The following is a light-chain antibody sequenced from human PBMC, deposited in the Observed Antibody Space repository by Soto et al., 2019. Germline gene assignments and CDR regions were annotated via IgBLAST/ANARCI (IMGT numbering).Light chain of an antibody. J-gene: IGKJ1*01. CDR3: QDYTSYSGT. V-gene: IGKV1-5*01. CDR2: DAS. CDR1: ESINNW. Sequence: IQVTQSPSTLSASVGDRVSITCRASESINNWLAWYQQKPGKAPKLLIYDASTLETGVPSRFSGSASGSEFTLTISMLQPDDFATYYCQDYTSYSGTFGQGTKVEIK.